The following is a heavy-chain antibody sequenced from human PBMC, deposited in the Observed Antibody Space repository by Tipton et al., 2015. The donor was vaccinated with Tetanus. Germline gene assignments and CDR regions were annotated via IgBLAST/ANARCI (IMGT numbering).Heavy chain of an antibody. J-gene: IGHJ4*02. D-gene: IGHD6-6*01. CDR2: IYFSGST. Sequence: TLSLTCTVSGGSLGRGGYYWTWIRQNPGKGLEWIGDIYFSGSTYYNPSLKSRVTISVDTSKNQFSLRLNSVTAADTAVYYCARDQARGARGWNYFDSWGQGTLVTVSS. V-gene: IGHV4-31*03. CDR1: GGSLGRGGYY. CDR3: ARDQARGARGWNYFDS.